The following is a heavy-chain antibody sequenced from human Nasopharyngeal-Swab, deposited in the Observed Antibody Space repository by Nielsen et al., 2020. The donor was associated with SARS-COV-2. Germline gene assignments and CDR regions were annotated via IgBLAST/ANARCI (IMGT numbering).Heavy chain of an antibody. J-gene: IGHJ3*02. CDR3: ARGPSSGYYLYAFDI. Sequence: WVRQAPGQGLEWMGGIIPIFGTANYAQKFQGRVTITADESTSTAYMELSGLRSEDTAVYYCARGPSSGYYLYAFDIWGQGTMVTVSS. CDR2: IIPIFGTA. D-gene: IGHD3-22*01. V-gene: IGHV1-69*01.